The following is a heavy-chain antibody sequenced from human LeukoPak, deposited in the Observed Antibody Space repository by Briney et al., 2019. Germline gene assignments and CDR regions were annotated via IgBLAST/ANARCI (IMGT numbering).Heavy chain of an antibody. CDR3: ARVRDRLLSRPGVWFDP. V-gene: IGHV4-31*03. CDR1: GGSISSGGYY. J-gene: IGHJ5*02. CDR2: IYYSGST. Sequence: SETLSLTCTVSGGSISSGGYYWSWIRQHPGKGLEWIGCIYYSGSTYYNPSLKSRVTISVDTSKNQFSLKLSSVTAADTAVYYCARVRDRLLSRPGVWFDPWGQGTLVTVSS. D-gene: IGHD2-2*01.